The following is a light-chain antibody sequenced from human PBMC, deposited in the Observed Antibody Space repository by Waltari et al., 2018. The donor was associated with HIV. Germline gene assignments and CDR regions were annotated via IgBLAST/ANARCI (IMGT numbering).Light chain of an antibody. Sequence: QSALTQTRSVSGSPGQSVTISCTGTSSDVRGYNYVSWYQQHPGKAPKLMIYDVSKRPSGVPDRFSGSKSGNTASLTISGLQAEDEADYYCCSYAGSYTLVFGGGTKLTVL. CDR1: SSDVRGYNY. CDR3: CSYAGSYTLV. V-gene: IGLV2-11*01. CDR2: DVS. J-gene: IGLJ3*02.